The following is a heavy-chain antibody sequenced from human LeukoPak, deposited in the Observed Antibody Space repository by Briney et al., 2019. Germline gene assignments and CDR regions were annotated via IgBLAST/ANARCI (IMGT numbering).Heavy chain of an antibody. CDR3: ARAIGSGTTLGIV. J-gene: IGHJ4*02. CDR1: GGSISSSSYY. Sequence: PSETLSLTCTVSGGSISSSSYYWGWIRQPPGKGLEWIGSIYYSGSTCYNPSLKSRATISVDTSKNQFSLKLSSVTAADTAVYYCARAIGSGTTLGIVWGQGTLVTVSS. V-gene: IGHV4-39*07. D-gene: IGHD1-7*01. CDR2: IYYSGST.